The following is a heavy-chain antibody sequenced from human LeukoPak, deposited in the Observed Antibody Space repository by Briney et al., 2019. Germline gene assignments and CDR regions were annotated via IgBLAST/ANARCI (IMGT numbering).Heavy chain of an antibody. J-gene: IGHJ4*02. Sequence: ASVKVSCKASGYTFTGYYMHWVRQAPGQGLEWMGWINPNSGNTGYAQKFQGRVTITRNTSISTAYMELSSLRSEDTAVYYCARGQKAGCSSTSCYYNYWGQGTLVTVSS. CDR1: GYTFTGYY. V-gene: IGHV1-8*03. CDR3: ARGQKAGCSSTSCYYNY. CDR2: INPNSGNT. D-gene: IGHD2-2*01.